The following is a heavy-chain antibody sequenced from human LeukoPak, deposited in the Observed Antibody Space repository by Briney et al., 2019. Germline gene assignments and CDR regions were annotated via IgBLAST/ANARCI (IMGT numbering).Heavy chain of an antibody. J-gene: IGHJ4*02. CDR1: GASISSSSYY. Sequence: SETLSLTCTVSGASISSSSYYWGWIRQPPGKGLEWIGSIYSGSTYYNPSLKSRVTISVDTSKNQFSLKLSSVTAADTAVYYCARGYSSGWYVVFDYWGQGTLVTVSS. CDR2: IYSGST. D-gene: IGHD6-19*01. V-gene: IGHV4-39*07. CDR3: ARGYSSGWYVVFDY.